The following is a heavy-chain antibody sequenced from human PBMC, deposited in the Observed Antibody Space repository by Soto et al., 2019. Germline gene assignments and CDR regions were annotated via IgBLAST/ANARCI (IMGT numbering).Heavy chain of an antibody. Sequence: QVQLQESGPGLVKPSETLSLTCTVSGGSISSYYWSWIRQPPGQGLEWIGYIYYSGSTNYNPSLKSRVTISVDTSKTQFSLKLSSVTAADTAVYYCVCSGGSSPPRFDYWGQGTLVTVSS. CDR1: GGSISSYY. D-gene: IGHD2-15*01. J-gene: IGHJ4*02. CDR2: IYYSGST. CDR3: VCSGGSSPPRFDY. V-gene: IGHV4-59*08.